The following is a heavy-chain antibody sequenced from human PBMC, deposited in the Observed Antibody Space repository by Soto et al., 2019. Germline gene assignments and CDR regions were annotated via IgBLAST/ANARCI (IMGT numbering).Heavy chain of an antibody. J-gene: IGHJ6*02. V-gene: IGHV4-31*03. CDR2: IYYSGST. CDR1: GGSISSGGYY. Sequence: PSETLSLTCTVSGGSISSGGYYWSWIRQHPGKGLEWIGYIYYSGSTYYNPSLKSRVTISVDTSKNQFSLKLSSVTAADTAVYYCARDLHLGGSGSYYQKSKADYGMDVWGQGTTVTVSS. CDR3: ARDLHLGGSGSYYQKSKADYGMDV. D-gene: IGHD3-10*01.